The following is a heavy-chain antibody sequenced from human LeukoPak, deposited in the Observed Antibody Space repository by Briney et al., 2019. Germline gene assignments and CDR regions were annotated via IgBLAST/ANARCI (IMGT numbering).Heavy chain of an antibody. J-gene: IGHJ4*02. CDR2: ISTGSSYI. CDR3: ARDSTPYDSSGYCYDY. CDR1: GGSISSSN. Sequence: GTLSLTCAVSGGSISSSNWWSWVRQPPGKGLEWVSSISTGSSYIYYADSVKGRFTISRENAKNSLYLQMNSLRAEDTAVYYCARDSTPYDSSGYCYDYWGQGTLVTVSS. V-gene: IGHV3-21*01. D-gene: IGHD3-22*01.